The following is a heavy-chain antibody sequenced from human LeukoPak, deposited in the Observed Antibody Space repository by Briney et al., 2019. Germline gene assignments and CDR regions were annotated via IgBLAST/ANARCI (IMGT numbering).Heavy chain of an antibody. V-gene: IGHV1-2*02. D-gene: IGHD3-10*01. CDR1: GYTFTGYY. CDR3: ASSMVRGVMASFRSAYYFDY. J-gene: IGHJ4*02. Sequence: GVSVKVSCKASGYTFTGYYMHWVRQAPGQGLEWMGWINPNSGGTNYAQKFQGRVTMTRDMSISTAYMELSRLRSDDTAVYYCASSMVRGVMASFRSAYYFDYWGQGTLVTVSS. CDR2: INPNSGGT.